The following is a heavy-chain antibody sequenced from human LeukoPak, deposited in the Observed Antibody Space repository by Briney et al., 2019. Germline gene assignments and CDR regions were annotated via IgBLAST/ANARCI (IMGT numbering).Heavy chain of an antibody. V-gene: IGHV3-23*01. CDR2: ISGSGGST. CDR1: GFTFSSYA. CDR3: ANGHALLWFGELPLDY. J-gene: IGHJ4*02. Sequence: GGSLRLSCAASGFTFSSYAMSWVRQAPGKGLEWVSAISGSGGSTYYADSVKGRFTISRDNSKNTLYLHMNSLRAEDTAVYYCANGHALLWFGELPLDYWGQGTLVTVSS. D-gene: IGHD3-10*01.